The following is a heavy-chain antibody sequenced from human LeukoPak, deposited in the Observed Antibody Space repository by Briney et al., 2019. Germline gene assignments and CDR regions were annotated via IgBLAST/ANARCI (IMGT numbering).Heavy chain of an antibody. V-gene: IGHV3-15*01. CDR1: GFSFTNAW. J-gene: IGHJ4*02. CDR2: IKSKTDGGTT. CDR3: ATKYYGAYNY. D-gene: IGHD4-17*01. Sequence: GGSLRLSCAASGFSFTNAWMSWVRQAPGKGLEWVGRIKSKTDGGTTDYAAPVKDRFTISRDDSKDTLYLQMNSLKTEDIAVYYCATKYYGAYNYWGRGTLVTVSS.